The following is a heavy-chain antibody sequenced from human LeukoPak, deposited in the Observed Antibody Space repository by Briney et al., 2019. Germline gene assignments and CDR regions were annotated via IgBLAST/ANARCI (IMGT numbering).Heavy chain of an antibody. CDR1: GFTFGTYA. Sequence: GGSLRLSCAASGFTFGTYAMKWVRQSPGKGLEWVSYISTGSSPIYYADSVKGRFTISRDNAKNSLYLQMHSLRAEDTAIYYCARGLFWFGELSYSMDVWGQGTTVTVSS. CDR3: ARGLFWFGELSYSMDV. V-gene: IGHV3-48*01. CDR2: ISTGSSPI. J-gene: IGHJ6*02. D-gene: IGHD3-10*01.